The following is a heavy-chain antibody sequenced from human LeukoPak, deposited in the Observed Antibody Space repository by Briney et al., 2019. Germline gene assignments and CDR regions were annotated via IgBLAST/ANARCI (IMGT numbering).Heavy chain of an antibody. CDR3: ARDGDYGGFDY. CDR1: GGSISSGSYY. V-gene: IGHV4-61*02. Sequence: SETLSLTCTVSGGSISSGSYYWSWIRQPAGKGLEWIGRIYTSGSTNYNPSLKSRVTISVDTSKNQFSLKLSSVTAADTAVYYCARDGDYGGFDYWGQGILVTVSS. D-gene: IGHD4-17*01. J-gene: IGHJ4*02. CDR2: IYTSGST.